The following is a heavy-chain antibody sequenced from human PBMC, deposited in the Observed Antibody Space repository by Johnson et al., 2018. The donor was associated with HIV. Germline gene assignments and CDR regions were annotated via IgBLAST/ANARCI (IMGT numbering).Heavy chain of an antibody. D-gene: IGHD4-17*01. CDR1: GFTFSSYA. V-gene: IGHV3-48*01. CDR2: ISGGSAGT. CDR3: ARDGTTGPSGDAFDI. Sequence: EVQLVESGGGLAQPGGSLRLSCAASGFTFSSYAMSWVRQAPGKGLEWIAYISGGSAGTFYADSVKGRFTISRDNGNKEVYLQMNSLRAEDTAVYYCARDGTTGPSGDAFDIWGQGTIVTVSS. J-gene: IGHJ3*02.